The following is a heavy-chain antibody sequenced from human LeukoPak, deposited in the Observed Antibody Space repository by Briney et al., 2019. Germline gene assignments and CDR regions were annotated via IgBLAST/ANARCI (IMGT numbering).Heavy chain of an antibody. J-gene: IGHJ4*01. CDR3: ATVYGRSRDVWDY. D-gene: IGHD1-26*01. CDR1: GYTLTELS. V-gene: IGHV1-24*01. CDR2: FDPEDGET. Sequence: ASVNVSCKVSGYTLTELSMHWVRQAPGKGLEWMGGFDPEDGETIYAQKFQGRVTMTEDTSTDTAYMKLSSLTSEDTALYYCATVYGRSRDVWDYWGQGTLVTVSS.